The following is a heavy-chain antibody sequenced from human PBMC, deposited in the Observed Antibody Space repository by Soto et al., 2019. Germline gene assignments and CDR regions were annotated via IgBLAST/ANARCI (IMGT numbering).Heavy chain of an antibody. CDR3: ARPRGDYSNPFDL. J-gene: IGHJ4*02. CDR1: GFAFSNYA. Sequence: EVQLLESGGGLVQPGGSLRLSCAASGFAFSNYAMTWVRQAPGKGLEWVSSISDGGGSTSYADSVRGRFTISRDNSKNTLYVQMNSLGAEDTVVYYCARPRGDYSNPFDLWGQGPLVTVSS. D-gene: IGHD4-4*01. CDR2: ISDGGGST. V-gene: IGHV3-23*01.